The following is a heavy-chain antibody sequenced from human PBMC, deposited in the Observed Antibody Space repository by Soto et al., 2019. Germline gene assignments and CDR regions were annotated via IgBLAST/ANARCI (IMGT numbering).Heavy chain of an antibody. CDR3: ARDWSGKKESNYDILTGLAS. V-gene: IGHV3-48*02. CDR2: ISSCSSTI. Sequence: GGSLRPSCAASGFTFSSYSMNWFRQAPGKGLEWVSYISSCSSTIYCADSGKGRFTISRDNAKNSLFLQMNSLRDEDTAVYYCARDWSGKKESNYDILTGLASWGQGTLVTVS. J-gene: IGHJ4*02. CDR1: GFTFSSYS. D-gene: IGHD3-9*01.